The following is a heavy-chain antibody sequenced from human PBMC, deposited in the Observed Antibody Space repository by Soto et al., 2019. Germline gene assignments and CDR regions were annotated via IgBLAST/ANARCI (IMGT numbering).Heavy chain of an antibody. V-gene: IGHV4-30-4*01. Sequence: SETLSLTCNVSGGPIKTGDYYWSWIRQPPGKGLEWIGYVFYSGATNYSPSLKSRAAISMDTSKNQFSLSLTSVSAADTAVYYCARAGFSYGHLLFWGQGIRVTVSS. CDR3: ARAGFSYGHLLF. D-gene: IGHD3-10*01. CDR1: GGPIKTGDYY. CDR2: VFYSGAT. J-gene: IGHJ4*02.